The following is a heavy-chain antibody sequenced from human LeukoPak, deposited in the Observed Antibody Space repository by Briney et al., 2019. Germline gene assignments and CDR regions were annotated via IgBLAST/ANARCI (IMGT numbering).Heavy chain of an antibody. CDR2: ISGSGGST. Sequence: GGSLRLSCATSGFIFSSCAMSWVRQAPGKGLEWVSVISGSGGSTNYAESVKGRFTISRDNSKNTLYLQMNSLRAEDTAVYYCAKGPGFRLDYWGQGTLVTVSS. CDR1: GFIFSSCA. J-gene: IGHJ4*02. V-gene: IGHV3-23*01. CDR3: AKGPGFRLDY. D-gene: IGHD3-9*01.